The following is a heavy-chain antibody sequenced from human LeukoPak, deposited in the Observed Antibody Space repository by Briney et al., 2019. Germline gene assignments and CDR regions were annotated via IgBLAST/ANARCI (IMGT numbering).Heavy chain of an antibody. CDR2: ISAYNGNT. CDR3: ARFGLGKHIEVAGIPFDI. V-gene: IGHV1-18*04. D-gene: IGHD6-19*01. J-gene: IGHJ3*02. Sequence: GASVKVSCKASGCTFTGYYIHWVRQAPGQGLEWMGWISAYNGNTNYAQKLQGRVTMTTDTSTSTAYMELRSLRSDDTAVYYCARFGLGKHIEVAGIPFDIWGQGTMVTVSS. CDR1: GCTFTGYY.